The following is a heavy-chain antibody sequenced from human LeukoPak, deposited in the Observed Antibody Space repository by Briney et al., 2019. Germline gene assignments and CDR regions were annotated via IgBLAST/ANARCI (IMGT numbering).Heavy chain of an antibody. CDR3: ARDCIGCHGFDS. Sequence: GASVKVSCKTSGDTLNNYGITWVRQAPGQGLEWMGWVSAYADNTNYVQKFQGRVTMTTDTSTSTAYMELRSLRSDDTAVYYCARDCIGCHGFDSWGQGTLVTVAS. CDR2: VSAYADNT. J-gene: IGHJ4*02. D-gene: IGHD1-26*01. V-gene: IGHV1-18*01. CDR1: GDTLNNYG.